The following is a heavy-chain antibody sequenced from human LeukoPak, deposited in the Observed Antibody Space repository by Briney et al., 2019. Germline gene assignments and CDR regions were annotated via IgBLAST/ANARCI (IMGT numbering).Heavy chain of an antibody. V-gene: IGHV4-34*01. CDR2: INHSGST. CDR3: ARGSSDTAMVTVGYYFDY. CDR1: GGSFSGYY. J-gene: IGHJ4*02. Sequence: PSETLSLTCADYGGSFSGYYWSWIRQPPGKGLEWIGEINHSGSTNYNPSLKSRVTISVDTSKNQFSLKLSSVTAADTAVYYCARGSSDTAMVTVGYYFDYWGQGTLVTVSS. D-gene: IGHD5-18*01.